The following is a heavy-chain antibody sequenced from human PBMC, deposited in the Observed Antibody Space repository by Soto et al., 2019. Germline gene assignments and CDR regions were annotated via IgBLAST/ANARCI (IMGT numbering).Heavy chain of an antibody. D-gene: IGHD3-10*01. CDR1: GFTFSSYA. J-gene: IGHJ4*02. V-gene: IGHV3-23*01. CDR2: VSGGGGKT. Sequence: EAQLLESGGGLVQPGGSLRLSCAASGFTFSSYAMTWVRQAPAKGLEWVSGVSGGGGKTYYADSVKGRFTISRDNSKNTLYLQMNSLRAEDTAVYYCAKLWFGELAPFEYWAQGPLVPVSS. CDR3: AKLWFGELAPFEY.